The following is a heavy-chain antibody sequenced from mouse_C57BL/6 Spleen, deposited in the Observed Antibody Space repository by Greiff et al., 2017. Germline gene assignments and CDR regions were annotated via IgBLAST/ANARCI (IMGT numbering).Heavy chain of an antibody. Sequence: VQLQQPGAELVKPGASVKLSCKASGYTFTSYWMHWVKQRPGQGLEWIGMIHPNSGSTNYNEKFKSKATLTVDKSSSTAYMQLSSLTSEDSAVYYGAWVYYGSSYGFDYWGQGTTLTVSS. CDR1: GYTFTSYW. CDR3: AWVYYGSSYGFDY. J-gene: IGHJ2*01. D-gene: IGHD1-1*01. V-gene: IGHV1-64*01. CDR2: IHPNSGST.